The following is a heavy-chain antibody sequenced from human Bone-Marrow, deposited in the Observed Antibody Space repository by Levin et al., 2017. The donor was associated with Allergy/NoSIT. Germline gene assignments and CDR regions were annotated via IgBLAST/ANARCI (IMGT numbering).Heavy chain of an antibody. CDR2: ISGSGGST. Sequence: GGSLRLSCAASGFTFSGYAMSWVRQAPGKGLEWVSRISGSGGSTYYADSVKGRFTISRDNSKNTLYLQMNSLRAEDTAVYYCAKEGSGYTYGPNFDYWGQGNLVTVSS. D-gene: IGHD5-18*01. CDR3: AKEGSGYTYGPNFDY. V-gene: IGHV3-23*01. J-gene: IGHJ4*02. CDR1: GFTFSGYA.